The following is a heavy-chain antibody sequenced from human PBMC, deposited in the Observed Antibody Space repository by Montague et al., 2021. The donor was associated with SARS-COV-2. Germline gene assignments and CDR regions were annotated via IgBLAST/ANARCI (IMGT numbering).Heavy chain of an antibody. V-gene: IGHV4-39*01. Sequence: SETLSLTCTVSGGSVSGTSYYWAWIRQPPGKGLEWIVNIHHSGTTFYNLSLKSRVTISVDTSKNEVSLKLNSVTAADTAVYYCARAGRVRFLEYGMDVWGQGTTVTVSS. CDR3: ARAGRVRFLEYGMDV. J-gene: IGHJ6*02. D-gene: IGHD3-3*01. CDR2: IHHSGTT. CDR1: GGSVSGTSYY.